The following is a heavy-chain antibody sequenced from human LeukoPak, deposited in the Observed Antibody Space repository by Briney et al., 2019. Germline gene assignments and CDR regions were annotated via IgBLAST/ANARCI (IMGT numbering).Heavy chain of an antibody. CDR2: IKSDGSST. D-gene: IGHD2-15*01. Sequence: GGSLRLSCAASGFIFSDYWMHWVRHGPGKGLVWVSRIKSDGSSTSYAESVKGRFTISRDNAKNTGYVHMNSLRDEDTAVDYCARVCRYPYSLDYGGHGPLLTVPS. J-gene: IGHJ4*01. CDR1: GFIFSDYW. V-gene: IGHV3-74*01. CDR3: ARVCRYPYSLDY.